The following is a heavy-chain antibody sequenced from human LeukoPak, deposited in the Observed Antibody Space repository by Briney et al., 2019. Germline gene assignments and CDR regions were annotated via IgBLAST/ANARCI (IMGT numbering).Heavy chain of an antibody. CDR2: IYSGGST. V-gene: IGHV3-53*01. J-gene: IGHJ6*03. D-gene: IGHD3-10*01. CDR1: GFTVSSNY. CDR3: ASGSGSYRTPYYYMDV. Sequence: GGSLRLSCVASGFTVSSNYMNWVRQAPGKGLEWVSVIYSGGSTYYADSVKGRFTISRDNSKNTLYLQMNSLRAEDTAVYYCASGSGSYRTPYYYMDVWGTGTTVTVSS.